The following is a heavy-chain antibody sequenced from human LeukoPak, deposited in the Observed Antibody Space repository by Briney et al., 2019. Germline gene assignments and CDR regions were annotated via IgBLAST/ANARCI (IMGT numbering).Heavy chain of an antibody. CDR2: INPNTGGT. D-gene: IGHD6-6*01. CDR3: ASYPRYSSSPPFDY. J-gene: IGHJ4*02. Sequence: GASVKVSCKASGYIFTGQDMHWVRQAPGQGLEWMGWINPNTGGTHYAQRFRGRVTMTRDTSISTAYMELSSLRSDDTAVYYCASYPRYSSSPPFDYWGQGTLVTVSS. V-gene: IGHV1-2*02. CDR1: GYIFTGQD.